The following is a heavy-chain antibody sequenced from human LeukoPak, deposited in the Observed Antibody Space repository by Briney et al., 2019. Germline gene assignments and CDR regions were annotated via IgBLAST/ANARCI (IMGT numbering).Heavy chain of an antibody. Sequence: GGSLRLSCAASGFTFSSYSMNWVRQAPGKGLEWVSSISSSSSYIYYADSVKGRFTISRDNARKSLFLQMNSLRAEDTAVYYCARDVNWNYCDYWGHGTLVTVSS. D-gene: IGHD1-20*01. CDR3: ARDVNWNYCDY. CDR2: ISSSSSYI. CDR1: GFTFSSYS. V-gene: IGHV3-21*01. J-gene: IGHJ4*01.